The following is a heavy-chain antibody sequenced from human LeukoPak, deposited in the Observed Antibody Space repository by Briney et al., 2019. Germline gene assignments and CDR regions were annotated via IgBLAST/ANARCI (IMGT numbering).Heavy chain of an antibody. J-gene: IGHJ6*02. CDR1: GYTFTSYD. D-gene: IGHD6-13*01. CDR3: ARDGQQLVPYYYYGMDV. V-gene: IGHV1-69*04. Sequence: ASVKVSCKASGYTFTSYDISWVRQAPGQGLEWMGRIIPILGIANYAQKFQGRVTITADKSTSTAYMELSSLRSEDTAVYYCARDGQQLVPYYYYGMDVWGQGTTVTVSS. CDR2: IIPILGIA.